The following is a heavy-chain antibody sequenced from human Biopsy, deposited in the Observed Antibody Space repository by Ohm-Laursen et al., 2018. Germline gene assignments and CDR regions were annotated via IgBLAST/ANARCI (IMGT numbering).Heavy chain of an antibody. CDR1: GYALNELS. J-gene: IGHJ4*02. CDR3: AADINVWNVNY. V-gene: IGHV1-24*01. Sequence: ATVKISCKVSGYALNELSMHWVRQVPGKGLEWMGGFAPENGKTVYAQNFQARVSLTEDASTDTAYMELRSLRSEDTAVYYCAADINVWNVNYWGQGTQVTVSS. D-gene: IGHD1-1*01. CDR2: FAPENGKT.